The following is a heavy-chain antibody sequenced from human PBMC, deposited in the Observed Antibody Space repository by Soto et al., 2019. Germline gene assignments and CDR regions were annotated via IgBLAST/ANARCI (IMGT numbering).Heavy chain of an antibody. J-gene: IGHJ6*02. CDR2: ISAYNGNT. CDR1: GYTFTSYG. Sequence: QVQLVQSGAEVKKPGASVKVSCKASGYTFTSYGISWVRQAPGQGLEWMGWISAYNGNTNYAQKLQGRVTMTTDTATSTAYMELRSLRSDDTAVYYCARATIAVAGTDYCGMDVWGQGTTVTVSS. V-gene: IGHV1-18*01. CDR3: ARATIAVAGTDYCGMDV. D-gene: IGHD6-19*01.